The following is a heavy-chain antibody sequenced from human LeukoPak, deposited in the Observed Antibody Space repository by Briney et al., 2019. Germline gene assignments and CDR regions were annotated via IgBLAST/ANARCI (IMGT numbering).Heavy chain of an antibody. CDR3: AKSEHWAPDY. CDR2: ISGSAGST. J-gene: IGHJ4*02. D-gene: IGHD7-27*01. Sequence: PGRSLRLSCAASGFTFSSYAMSWVRQAPGKGLEWVSAISGSAGSTYYADSVKGRFTISRDNSKNTLYLQMNSLRAEDTAVYYCAKSEHWAPDYWGQGTLVTVSS. CDR1: GFTFSSYA. V-gene: IGHV3-23*01.